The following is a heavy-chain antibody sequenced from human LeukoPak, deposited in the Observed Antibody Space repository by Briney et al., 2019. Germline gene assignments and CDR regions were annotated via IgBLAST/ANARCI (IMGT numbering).Heavy chain of an antibody. D-gene: IGHD3-10*01. Sequence: ASVKVSCKASGYTFTSYYMHWVRQAPGQGLEWMGIINPSGGSTSYAPRFQGRVTLTTDTSTSIAYMELTSLRSDDTAVYYCARADGTVIRHDFDYWGQGTLVTVSS. CDR3: ARADGTVIRHDFDY. V-gene: IGHV1-46*01. CDR2: INPSGGST. J-gene: IGHJ4*02. CDR1: GYTFTSYY.